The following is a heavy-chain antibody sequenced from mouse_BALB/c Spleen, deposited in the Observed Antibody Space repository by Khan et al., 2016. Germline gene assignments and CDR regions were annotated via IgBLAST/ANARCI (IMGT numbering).Heavy chain of an antibody. CDR1: GYSITSDYA. CDR3: ASDGPNYAMHY. D-gene: IGHD2-3*01. Sequence: EVQLQESGPGLMKPSQSLSLTCTVTGYSITSDYAWNWIRQFPGNKLEWMGYIIYSGSTTHTPSLKSRSSITRDTPKNQFVRQLNSVTIEETATNYCASDGPNYAMHYWCPVTSVTVSS. J-gene: IGHJ4*01. CDR2: IIYSGST. V-gene: IGHV3-2*02.